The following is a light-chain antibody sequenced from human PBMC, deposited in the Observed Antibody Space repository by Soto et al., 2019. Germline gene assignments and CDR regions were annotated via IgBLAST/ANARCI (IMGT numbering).Light chain of an antibody. CDR2: EVS. CDR3: SSYTSSSTVV. V-gene: IGLV2-14*01. Sequence: QSALTQPASVSGSPGQSITISCTGTSSDLGGYNYVSWYQQHPGKAPKLMIYEVSNRPSGVSNRFSGSKSANTASLTISGLQAEDEADYYCSSYTSSSTVVFGGGTKVTVL. CDR1: SSDLGGYNY. J-gene: IGLJ2*01.